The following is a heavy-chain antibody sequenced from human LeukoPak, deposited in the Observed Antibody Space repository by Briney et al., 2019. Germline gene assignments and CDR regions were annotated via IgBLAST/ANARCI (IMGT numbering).Heavy chain of an antibody. J-gene: IGHJ4*02. V-gene: IGHV4-61*08. CDR1: GGSISSGDYY. Sequence: SETLSLTCTVSGGSISSGDYYWSWIRQPPGKGLEWIGYIYYSGSTNYNPSLKSRVTISVDTSKNQFSLKLSSVTAADTAVYYCASNIVATDRFDYWGQGTLVTVSS. CDR3: ASNIVATDRFDY. CDR2: IYYSGST. D-gene: IGHD5-12*01.